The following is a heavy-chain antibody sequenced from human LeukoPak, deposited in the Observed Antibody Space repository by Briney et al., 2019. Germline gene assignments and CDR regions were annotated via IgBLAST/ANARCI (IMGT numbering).Heavy chain of an antibody. J-gene: IGHJ4*02. CDR1: GFTFSSYA. D-gene: IGHD4-23*01. CDR3: AKEGDGGNRYYFDY. Sequence: PGGSLRLSCAASGFTFSSYAMSWVRQAPGKGLEWVSAEGDSGVATYYADSVKGRFTISRDNSKNTLYLQMNSLRAEDTAVYYCAKEGDGGNRYYFDYWGQGTLVTVSS. CDR2: EGDSGVAT. V-gene: IGHV3-23*01.